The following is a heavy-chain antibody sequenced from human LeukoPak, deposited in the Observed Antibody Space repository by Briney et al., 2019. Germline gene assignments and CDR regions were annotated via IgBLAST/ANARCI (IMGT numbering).Heavy chain of an antibody. Sequence: GGSLRLSCAASGFTFSSYAMSWVRQAPGKGLEWVSAISGSSDTTYYADSVKGRFTISRDNSKNTLYPQMNSLRAEDTAVYYCAKSSTVTKRLYFDYWGQGTLVTVSS. J-gene: IGHJ4*02. D-gene: IGHD4-17*01. V-gene: IGHV3-23*01. CDR2: ISGSSDTT. CDR3: AKSSTVTKRLYFDY. CDR1: GFTFSSYA.